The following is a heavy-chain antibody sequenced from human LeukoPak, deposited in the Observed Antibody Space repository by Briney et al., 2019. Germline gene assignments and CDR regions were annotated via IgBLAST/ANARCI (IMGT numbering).Heavy chain of an antibody. CDR2: IDKKDKGYATAT. D-gene: IGHD1-26*01. CDR3: TRDSGTYNWFDP. Sequence: GGSLRLSCAASGFTFSGSGIHWVRQSSGKGLDWVGQIDKKDKGYATATAYAASVKGRFTISRDDSINTAYLQMKSLKTEDTALYYCTRDSGTYNWFDPWGQGTLVTVSS. J-gene: IGHJ5*02. V-gene: IGHV3-73*01. CDR1: GFTFSGSG.